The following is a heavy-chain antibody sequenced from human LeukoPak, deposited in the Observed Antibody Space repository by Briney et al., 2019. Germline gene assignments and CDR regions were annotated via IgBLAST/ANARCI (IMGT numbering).Heavy chain of an antibody. Sequence: PGGSLRLSCAASVISFSSFGMHWVRQAPGKGLEWVTFIRYDGHNKYYADSVKGRFTISRDNSKNTLYLQMNSLRPEDTAVYYCAKSQNYYDNSGYYYLDYRGQGNLVTVSS. CDR1: VISFSSFG. J-gene: IGHJ4*02. CDR3: AKSQNYYDNSGYYYLDY. CDR2: IRYDGHNK. D-gene: IGHD3-22*01. V-gene: IGHV3-30*02.